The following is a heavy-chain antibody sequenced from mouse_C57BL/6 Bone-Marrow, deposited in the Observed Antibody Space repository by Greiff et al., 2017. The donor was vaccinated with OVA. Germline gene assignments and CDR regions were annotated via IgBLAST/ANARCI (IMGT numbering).Heavy chain of an antibody. CDR3: ARHHYYGSSGWYFDV. Sequence: QVQLQQPGAELVKPGASVKLSCKASGYTFTSYWMHWVKQRPGQGLEWIGMIHPNSGSTNYNEKFKSKATLTVDKSSSTAYMQLSSLTSEDSAVYYCARHHYYGSSGWYFDVWGTGTTVTVSS. CDR1: GYTFTSYW. D-gene: IGHD1-1*01. V-gene: IGHV1-64*01. J-gene: IGHJ1*03. CDR2: IHPNSGST.